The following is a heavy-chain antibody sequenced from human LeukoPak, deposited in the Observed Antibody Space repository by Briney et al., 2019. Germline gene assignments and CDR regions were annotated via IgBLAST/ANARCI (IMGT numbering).Heavy chain of an antibody. J-gene: IGHJ3*02. CDR2: ISSSSSYI. CDR3: ARENNSDYYDIGAFDI. D-gene: IGHD3-22*01. V-gene: IGHV3-21*01. Sequence: GGSLRLSCAASRFTFSSYRLHWVRQAPGKGLEWVSSISSSSSYIYYADSMKGRFTIFRDNAKNSLYLQMNSLRAEDTAVYYCARENNSDYYDIGAFDIWGQGTMVTVSS. CDR1: RFTFSSYR.